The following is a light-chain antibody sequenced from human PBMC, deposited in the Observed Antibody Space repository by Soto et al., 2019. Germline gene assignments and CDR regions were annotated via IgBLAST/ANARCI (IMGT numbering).Light chain of an antibody. CDR2: DVS. V-gene: IGLV2-14*01. J-gene: IGLJ1*01. Sequence: QSALTQPASVSGSPGQSIAISCTGSSSDVADYKFVSWYQQHPGKAPKLMIYDVSSRPSGVSNRSSGSKSGNTASLTISGLQAEDEADYYCDSYTSSGTYVFGSGTKLTVL. CDR1: SSDVADYKF. CDR3: DSYTSSGTYV.